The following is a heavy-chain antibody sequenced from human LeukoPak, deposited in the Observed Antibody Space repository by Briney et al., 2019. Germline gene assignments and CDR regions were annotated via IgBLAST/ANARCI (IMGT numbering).Heavy chain of an antibody. CDR3: ARDGVGAIPLDY. Sequence: PSETLSLTCTVSGGSISSYYWSWIRQPPGKGLEWIGYIYYSGSTNYNPSLKSRVTISVDTSKNQFSLKLSSVTAADTAVYYCARDGVGAIPLDYWGQGTLVTVSS. CDR2: IYYSGST. V-gene: IGHV4-59*12. J-gene: IGHJ4*02. D-gene: IGHD1-26*01. CDR1: GGSISSYY.